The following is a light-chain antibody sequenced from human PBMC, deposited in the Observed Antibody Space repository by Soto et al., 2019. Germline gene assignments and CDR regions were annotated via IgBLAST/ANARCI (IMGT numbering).Light chain of an antibody. V-gene: IGKV1-5*03. J-gene: IGKJ1*01. CDR2: TAS. CDR3: QHYNSYSEA. Sequence: DIQMTQSPSTLSGSVGDRVTITCRDSQTISSWLAWYQQKPGKAPKLLIYTASTLKSGVPSRFSGSGSGTEFTLTISSLQPDDFATYYCQHYNSYSEAFGQGTKVELK. CDR1: QTISSW.